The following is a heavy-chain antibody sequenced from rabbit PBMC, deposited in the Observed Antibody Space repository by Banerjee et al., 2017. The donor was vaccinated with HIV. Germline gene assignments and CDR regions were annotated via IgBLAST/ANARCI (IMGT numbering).Heavy chain of an antibody. Sequence: QEQLVESGGGLVQPEGSLTLTCKASGFDFSSNTMCWVRQAPGKGPEWIACIGTGSGSTYYATWAKGRFTISKTSSTTVTLQMTSLTAADTATYFCVRDQYFSGPYYYNLWGPGTLVTVS. CDR1: GFDFSSNT. V-gene: IGHV1S45*01. D-gene: IGHD4-1*01. J-gene: IGHJ4*01. CDR3: VRDQYFSGPYYYNL. CDR2: IGTGSGST.